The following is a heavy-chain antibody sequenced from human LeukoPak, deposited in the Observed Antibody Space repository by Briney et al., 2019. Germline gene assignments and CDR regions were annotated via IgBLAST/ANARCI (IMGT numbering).Heavy chain of an antibody. J-gene: IGHJ4*02. D-gene: IGHD3-22*01. CDR2: IKPNSGGT. CDR3: ARDLDYYDSPLGY. CDR1: GYSFTAYY. V-gene: IGHV1-2*02. Sequence: GSVTVSCKASGYSFTAYYMHWVRQALGQGLEWMEWIKPNSGGTSYAQKFQGRVTMTRDTSISTAYMELSRLRSDDTAVYSCARDLDYYDSPLGYWGQGTQVTVSS.